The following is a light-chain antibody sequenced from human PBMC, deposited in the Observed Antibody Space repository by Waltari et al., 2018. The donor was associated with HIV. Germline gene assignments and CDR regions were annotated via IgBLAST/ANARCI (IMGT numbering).Light chain of an antibody. V-gene: IGLV3-21*02. J-gene: IGLJ3*02. CDR1: NNGSNT. Sequence: SYVMTQSPSVSVAPGQTARITCGGYNNGSNTVQWNQQKPGQAPVLVVYDDSVRPSGIPERFSGSNSGNTATLTISRVEAGDEAGYYCQVWETIGDHRVFGGGTTLTVL. CDR3: QVWETIGDHRV. CDR2: DDS.